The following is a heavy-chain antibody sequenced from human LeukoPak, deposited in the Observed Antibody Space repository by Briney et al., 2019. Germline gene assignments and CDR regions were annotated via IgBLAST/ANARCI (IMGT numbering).Heavy chain of an antibody. CDR3: TTDYGEYCSGTTCYKGS. J-gene: IGHJ5*02. V-gene: IGHV3-15*01. CDR2: IKGKTDGETT. CDR1: GISFSNAW. Sequence: PGGSLRLSCTASGISFSNAWMSWVRQAPGRGLEWVGRIKGKTDGETTDYAAPVKGRFTISRDDSKNTVYQQMNSLKTEDTAVYYCTTDYGEYCSGTTCYKGSWGQGTLVTVSS. D-gene: IGHD2-2*02.